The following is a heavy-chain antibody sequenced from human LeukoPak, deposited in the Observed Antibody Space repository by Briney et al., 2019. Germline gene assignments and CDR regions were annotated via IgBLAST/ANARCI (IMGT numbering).Heavy chain of an antibody. V-gene: IGHV3-53*01. CDR3: AKGSGWLLPQYFDF. Sequence: GGSLRLSCAASGFTVSSNYMSWVRQAPGKGLERVSIIYSGGSTFYADSVKGRFTISRDNSKNTLYLHMKSLRAEDTAVYYCAKGSGWLLPQYFDFWGQGTLVTVSS. J-gene: IGHJ4*02. CDR1: GFTVSSNY. CDR2: IYSGGST. D-gene: IGHD2-21*01.